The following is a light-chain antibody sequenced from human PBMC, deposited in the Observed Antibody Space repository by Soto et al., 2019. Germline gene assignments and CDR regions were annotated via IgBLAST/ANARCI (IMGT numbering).Light chain of an antibody. V-gene: IGKV3-11*01. CDR3: QQRSNWPFT. CDR1: QSVSNY. J-gene: IGKJ4*01. Sequence: ESVLTHSPATLSLSPGERATLSCRASQSVSNYLAWYQQKPGQAPRLLIYEASNRATGIPARFSGSGSGPDFTLTISSLEPEDFAVYYCQQRSNWPFTFGGGTKVDIK. CDR2: EAS.